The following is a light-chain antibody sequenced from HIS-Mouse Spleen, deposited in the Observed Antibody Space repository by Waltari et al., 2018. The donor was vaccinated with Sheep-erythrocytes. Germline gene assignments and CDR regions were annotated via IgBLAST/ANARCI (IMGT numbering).Light chain of an antibody. Sequence: QSALTQPRSVSGSPGQPVTISCTGTRSDVGGYNYVSWYQQHPGQAPELMIYDVSKRPSGVPDRFSGSKSGNTASLTISGLQAEDEADYYCCSYAGSYNHVFATGTKVTVL. CDR1: RSDVGGYNY. CDR3: CSYAGSYNHV. V-gene: IGLV2-11*01. J-gene: IGLJ1*01. CDR2: DVS.